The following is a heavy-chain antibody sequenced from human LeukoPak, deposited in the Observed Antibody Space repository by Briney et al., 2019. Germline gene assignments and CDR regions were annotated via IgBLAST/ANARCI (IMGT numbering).Heavy chain of an antibody. CDR2: ISYDGSNK. J-gene: IGHJ6*02. D-gene: IGHD5-12*01. CDR1: GFTFSSYG. Sequence: PGGSLRLSCAASGFTFSSYGMHWVRQAPGKGLEWVAVISYDGSNKYYADSVKGRFTISRDNSKNTLYLQMNSLRAEDTAVYHCAKNSGYDSGYYYYGMDVWGQGTTVTVSS. V-gene: IGHV3-30*18. CDR3: AKNSGYDSGYYYYGMDV.